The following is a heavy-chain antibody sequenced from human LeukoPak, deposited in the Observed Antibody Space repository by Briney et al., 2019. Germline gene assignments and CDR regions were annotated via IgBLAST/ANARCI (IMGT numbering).Heavy chain of an antibody. CDR3: AKGSIAFCSSTGCYPDS. Sequence: GRSLRLSCAASGFTFSSYAMHWVRQAPGKGLEWVAVISYDGSNKYYADSVKGRFTISRDNSKNTLYLQMNSLRAEDTAVYSCAKGSIAFCSSTGCYPDSWGQGPLVTVSS. D-gene: IGHD2-2*01. CDR2: ISYDGSNK. J-gene: IGHJ4*02. CDR1: GFTFSSYA. V-gene: IGHV3-30-3*01.